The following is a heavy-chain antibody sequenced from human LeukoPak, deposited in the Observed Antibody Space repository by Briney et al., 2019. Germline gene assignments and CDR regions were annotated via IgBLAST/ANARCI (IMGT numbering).Heavy chain of an antibody. J-gene: IGHJ3*02. CDR1: GGSISSSSYY. Sequence: PSETLSFTCTVSGGSISSSSYYWGWIRQPPGKGLEWIGSIYYSGSTYYNPSLKSRVTISVDTSKNQFSLKLSSVTAADTVVYYCARSPLDYYGSGSYYNDAFDIWGQGTMVTVSS. CDR3: ARSPLDYYGSGSYYNDAFDI. V-gene: IGHV4-39*01. D-gene: IGHD3-10*01. CDR2: IYYSGST.